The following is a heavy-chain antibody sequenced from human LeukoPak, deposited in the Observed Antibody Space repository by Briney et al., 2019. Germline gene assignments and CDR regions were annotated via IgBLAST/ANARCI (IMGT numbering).Heavy chain of an antibody. CDR3: AREYNWNGGFDY. J-gene: IGHJ4*02. CDR2: IYYSGST. CDR1: GGSISSGGYS. V-gene: IGHV4-30-4*07. D-gene: IGHD1-20*01. Sequence: SETLSLTCAVSGGSISSGGYSWSWIRQPPGKGLEWIGYIYYSGSTYYNPSLKSRVTISVDTSKNQFSLKLSSVTAADTAVYYCAREYNWNGGFDYWGQGTLVTVSS.